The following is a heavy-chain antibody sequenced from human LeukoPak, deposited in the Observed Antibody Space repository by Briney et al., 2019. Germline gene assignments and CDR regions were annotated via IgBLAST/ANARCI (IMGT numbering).Heavy chain of an antibody. J-gene: IGHJ1*01. D-gene: IGHD6-19*01. V-gene: IGHV3-30*18. CDR3: AKDLTDLALAGPEYFQD. CDR2: ISNDGSKK. CDR1: GFTFSSYG. Sequence: GTPLRLSCAASGFTFSSYGMHWVRQAPGKGLEWVAVISNDGSKKYYVDSVKGRFTISRDNSKNTLSLQMNSLRAEDTALYYCAKDLTDLALAGPEYFQDWGQGTLVTVSS.